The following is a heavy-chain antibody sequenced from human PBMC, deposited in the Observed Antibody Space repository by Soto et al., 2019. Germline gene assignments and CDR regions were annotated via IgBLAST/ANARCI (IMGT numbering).Heavy chain of an antibody. D-gene: IGHD3-22*01. Sequence: EVQLVESGGGLVQPGGSLRLSCAASGFTFSSYWMSSVRQAPGKGLEWVANIKQDGSEKYYVDSVKGRFTISRDNAKNSLYLQMNSLRAEDTAVYYCARCYYDSSGYLVDAFDIWGQGTMVTVSS. V-gene: IGHV3-7*01. J-gene: IGHJ3*02. CDR3: ARCYYDSSGYLVDAFDI. CDR1: GFTFSSYW. CDR2: IKQDGSEK.